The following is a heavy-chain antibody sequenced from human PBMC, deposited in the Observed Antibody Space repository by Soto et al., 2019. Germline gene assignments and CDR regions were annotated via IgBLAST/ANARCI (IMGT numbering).Heavy chain of an antibody. D-gene: IGHD4-4*01. CDR2: INPRSGGT. V-gene: IGHV1-2*02. Sequence: QAQLVQSGTEVKKPGASVKVSCKASGYPFTGPYIYWVRQAPGQGLEWMGWINPRSGGTEFAEKCQGRVTVTRDTSIRTVFLELNSLTSDDTGVYFCARDFRTYSHGVDVWGQGTAVIVSS. J-gene: IGHJ6*02. CDR1: GYPFTGPY. CDR3: ARDFRTYSHGVDV.